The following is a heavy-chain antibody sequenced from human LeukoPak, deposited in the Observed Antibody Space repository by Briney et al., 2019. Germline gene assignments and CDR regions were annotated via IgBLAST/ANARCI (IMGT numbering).Heavy chain of an antibody. J-gene: IGHJ1*01. CDR2: ISAYNGNT. D-gene: IGHD1-26*01. Sequence: ASVKVSCKASGYTFTSYGISWVRQAPGQGLEWMGWISAYNGNTNYAQKLQGRVTMTTDTSTSTAYMELRSLRSDDTAVYYCARGPFRDSGSYPRPFQHWGQGTLVTVSS. CDR1: GYTFTSYG. V-gene: IGHV1-18*01. CDR3: ARGPFRDSGSYPRPFQH.